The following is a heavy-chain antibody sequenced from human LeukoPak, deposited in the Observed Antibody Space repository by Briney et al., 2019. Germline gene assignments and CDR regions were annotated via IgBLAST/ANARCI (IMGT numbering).Heavy chain of an antibody. J-gene: IGHJ4*02. Sequence: GGSLRLSCAASGFTFSSYAMHWVRQAPGKGLEWVAVISYDGSNKYYADSVKGRFTISRDNSKNTLYLQMNSLRAEDTAVYYCARVEHIPGDSSAPFDYWGQGTLVTVSS. CDR1: GFTFSSYA. CDR2: ISYDGSNK. CDR3: ARVEHIPGDSSAPFDY. D-gene: IGHD3-22*01. V-gene: IGHV3-30-3*01.